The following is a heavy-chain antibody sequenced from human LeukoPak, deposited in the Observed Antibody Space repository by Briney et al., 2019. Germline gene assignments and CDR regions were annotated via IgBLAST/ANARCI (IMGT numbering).Heavy chain of an antibody. J-gene: IGHJ3*02. V-gene: IGHV3-74*01. Sequence: GGSLRLSRAASGFTLGSYWMHWVRQAPGKGLVWVSRIDGHGTSTSYADSVKGRFTISRDNAKNTLYLQMNSLRAEDTAVYFCARAQLLADDAFNIWGQGTMVTVSS. D-gene: IGHD2-8*02. CDR3: ARAQLLADDAFNI. CDR1: GFTLGSYW. CDR2: IDGHGTST.